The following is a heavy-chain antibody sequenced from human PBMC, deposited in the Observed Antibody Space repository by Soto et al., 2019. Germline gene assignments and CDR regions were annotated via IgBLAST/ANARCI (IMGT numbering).Heavy chain of an antibody. CDR3: ARGSVGISLAFIFPPGYYAMDV. D-gene: IGHD3-3*02. Sequence: GGSLRLSCAASGFSFSSYAMHWVRQAPGKGLEWVAVISYDGSNKYYADSVKGRFTISRDNSKNTLYLQMNSLRAEDTAVYYCARGSVGISLAFIFPPGYYAMDVSGTGTTVTVSS. V-gene: IGHV3-30-3*01. J-gene: IGHJ6*04. CDR2: ISYDGSNK. CDR1: GFSFSSYA.